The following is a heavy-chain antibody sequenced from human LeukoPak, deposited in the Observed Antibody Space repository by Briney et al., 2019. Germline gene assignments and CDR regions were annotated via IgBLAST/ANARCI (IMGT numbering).Heavy chain of an antibody. CDR3: AREGLMVYTNWFDP. J-gene: IGHJ5*02. D-gene: IGHD2-8*01. CDR1: GYTFTSYA. CDR2: INTNTGNP. Sequence: GASVKVSCKASGYTFTSYAMNWVRQAPGQGLEWMGWINTNTGNPTYAQGFTGRFVFSLDTSVSTAYLQISSLKAEDTAVYYCAREGLMVYTNWFDPWGQGTLVTVSS. V-gene: IGHV7-4-1*02.